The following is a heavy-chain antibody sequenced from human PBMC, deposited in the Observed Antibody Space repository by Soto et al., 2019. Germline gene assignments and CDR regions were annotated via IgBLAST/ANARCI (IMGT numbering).Heavy chain of an antibody. Sequence: ASVKVSCKASGGTFSKYAFSWVRQAPGQGLEWLGWINPNSGGTNYAQKFQGWVTMTRDTSISTAYMELSRLRSDDTAVYYCARSVRGVMSYGMDVWGQGATVTVSS. V-gene: IGHV1-2*04. CDR1: GGTFSKYA. J-gene: IGHJ6*02. CDR3: ARSVRGVMSYGMDV. CDR2: INPNSGGT. D-gene: IGHD3-10*01.